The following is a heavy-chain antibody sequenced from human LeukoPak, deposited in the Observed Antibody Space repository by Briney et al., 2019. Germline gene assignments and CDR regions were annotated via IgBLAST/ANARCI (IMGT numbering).Heavy chain of an antibody. CDR2: VYYSGST. D-gene: IGHD2-15*01. V-gene: IGHV4-59*08. Sequence: PSETLSLTCTVSGDSISTYYWSWIRQPPGKGLEWIGYVYYSGSTNYNPSLKSRVTISVDTSKNHFSLKLSSVTAADTAVYYRASLYCSGGNCYNPETFDLWGQGTMVTVSS. CDR3: ASLYCSGGNCYNPETFDL. CDR1: GDSISTYY. J-gene: IGHJ3*01.